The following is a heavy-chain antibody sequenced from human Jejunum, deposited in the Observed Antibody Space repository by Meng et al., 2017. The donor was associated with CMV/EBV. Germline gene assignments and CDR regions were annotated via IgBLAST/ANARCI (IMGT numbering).Heavy chain of an antibody. D-gene: IGHD6-6*01. V-gene: IGHV4-39*01. CDR1: GSISDANSS. CDR2: IYYSGLT. J-gene: IGHJ4*02. CDR3: ARLVASRPGGGYFVS. Sequence: GSISDANSSWGWIRQSPGKGLEWIASIYYSGLTYYNPSLQSRVTISVDTSRNQFSLRLNSVTAADAAVYYCARLVASRPGGGYFVSWGQGTLVTVSS.